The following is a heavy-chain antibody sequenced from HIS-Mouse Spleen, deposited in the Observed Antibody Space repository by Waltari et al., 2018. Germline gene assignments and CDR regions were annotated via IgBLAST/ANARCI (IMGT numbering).Heavy chain of an antibody. Sequence: QVQLVESGGVVVQPGRSLRLSCAASGFTFSSYAMHWVRLPPGKGLEWVAVISYDGSNKYYADSVKGRFTISRDNSKNTLYLQMNSLRAEDTAVYYCARPKYNWNSIWFDPWGQGTLVTVSS. CDR1: GFTFSSYA. CDR3: ARPKYNWNSIWFDP. CDR2: ISYDGSNK. D-gene: IGHD1-7*01. V-gene: IGHV3-30*04. J-gene: IGHJ5*02.